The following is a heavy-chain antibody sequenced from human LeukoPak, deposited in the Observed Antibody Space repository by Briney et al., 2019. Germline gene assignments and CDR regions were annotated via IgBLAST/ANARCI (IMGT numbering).Heavy chain of an antibody. D-gene: IGHD5-18*01. V-gene: IGHV1-69*04. J-gene: IGHJ4*02. Sequence: SVKVSSKASGYTFTSYDINWVRQATGQGLEWMGRIIPILGIANYAQKFQGRVTITADKSTSTAYMELSSLRSEDTAVYYCARDDTATHDYWGQGTLVTVSS. CDR3: ARDDTATHDY. CDR2: IIPILGIA. CDR1: GYTFTSYD.